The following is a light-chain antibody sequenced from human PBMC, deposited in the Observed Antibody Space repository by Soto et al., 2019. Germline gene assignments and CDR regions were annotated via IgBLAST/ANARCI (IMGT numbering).Light chain of an antibody. J-gene: IGKJ1*01. CDR2: DAS. Sequence: EIVMTQSPATLSVSPGERATLSCRASQSFCLAIAWYQHKPGQAPRLLIFDASQRATGIPARFRGSGSGTDFTLSISSLEPEDFAVYYCQQRTDRPPWTFGQGTKVDIK. V-gene: IGKV3-11*01. CDR1: QSFCLA. CDR3: QQRTDRPPWT.